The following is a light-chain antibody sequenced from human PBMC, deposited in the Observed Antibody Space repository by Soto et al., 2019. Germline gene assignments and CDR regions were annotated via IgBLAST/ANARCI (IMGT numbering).Light chain of an antibody. Sequence: QSVLTQPPSVSGSPGQSVTISCTGTSTDFVSYNRVSWYQQPPGTAPKLIIYEASNRPSGVPDRFSGSKSGNTASLTISGLQAADEADYYCNSYTSENTYVFGTGTKVTVL. J-gene: IGLJ1*01. CDR1: STDFVSYNR. CDR2: EAS. CDR3: NSYTSENTYV. V-gene: IGLV2-18*02.